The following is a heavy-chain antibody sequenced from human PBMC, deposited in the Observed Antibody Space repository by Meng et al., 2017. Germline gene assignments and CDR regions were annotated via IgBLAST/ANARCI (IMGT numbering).Heavy chain of an antibody. V-gene: IGHV4-39*07. D-gene: IGHD3-16*01. CDR1: GGSISSSSYY. Sequence: ESLKISCTVSGGSISSSSYYWGWIRQPPGKGLEWIGSIYYSGSNYYNPPLKSGLTISVDTSKNQFSLKLSSVNAADTAVYHCASIGVGLGIYFDYWGQGTLVTVSS. J-gene: IGHJ4*02. CDR3: ASIGVGLGIYFDY. CDR2: IYYSGSN.